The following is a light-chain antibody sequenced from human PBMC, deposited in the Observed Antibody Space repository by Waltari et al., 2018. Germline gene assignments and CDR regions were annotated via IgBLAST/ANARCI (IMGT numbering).Light chain of an antibody. CDR3: QVWDSGYYHHV. CDR2: DDT. V-gene: IGLV3-21*02. J-gene: IGLJ1*01. CDR1: NIAAKT. Sequence: SYVLTQPPSVSVAPGQTARITCVGTNIAAKTLHWYQQKPGPAPVLVVFDDTDRPSGIPERFSGSNSGNTATLTISRVEVGDEADYYCQVWDSGYYHHVFGAGTTVIVL.